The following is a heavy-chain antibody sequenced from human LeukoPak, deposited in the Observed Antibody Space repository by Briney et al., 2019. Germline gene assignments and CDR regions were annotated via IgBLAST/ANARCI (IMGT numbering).Heavy chain of an antibody. CDR3: ARGGITMIVPAFDI. CDR1: GGSISSYY. D-gene: IGHD3-22*01. J-gene: IGHJ3*02. CDR2: IYTSGST. Sequence: PSETLSLTCTVSGGSISSYYWSWIRQPAGKGLEWIGRIYTSGSTNYNPSLKSRVTMSVDTSKNQFSLKLSSVTAADTAVYYCARGGITMIVPAFDIWGQGTMVTVSS. V-gene: IGHV4-4*07.